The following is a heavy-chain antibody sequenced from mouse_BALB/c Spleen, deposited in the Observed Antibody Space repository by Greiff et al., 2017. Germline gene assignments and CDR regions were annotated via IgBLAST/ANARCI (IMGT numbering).Heavy chain of an antibody. Sequence: EVQLQQSGAELVKPGASVKLSCTASGFNFKDSYMHWVKQRPEQGLEWIGRIDPANGNTKYDPKFQGKATITADTSSNTAYLQLSSLTSEDTAVYYCAYDYDVAFAYWGQGTLVTVSA. CDR2: IDPANGNT. J-gene: IGHJ3*01. V-gene: IGHV14-3*02. CDR1: GFNFKDSY. CDR3: AYDYDVAFAY. D-gene: IGHD2-4*01.